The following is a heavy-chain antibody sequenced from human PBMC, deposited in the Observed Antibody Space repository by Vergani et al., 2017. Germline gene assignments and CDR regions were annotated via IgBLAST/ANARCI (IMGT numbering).Heavy chain of an antibody. J-gene: IGHJ5*02. Sequence: QVQLQESGPGLVKPSQTLSLTCTVSGGSISSGSYYWSWIRQPAGKGLEWIGYIYYSGSTNYNPSLKSRVTISVDTSKNQFSLKLSSVTAADTAVYYCARIRVVAATFSSFGWFDPWGQGTLVTVSS. CDR1: GGSISSGSYY. CDR2: IYYSGST. V-gene: IGHV4-61*10. CDR3: ARIRVVAATFSSFGWFDP. D-gene: IGHD2-15*01.